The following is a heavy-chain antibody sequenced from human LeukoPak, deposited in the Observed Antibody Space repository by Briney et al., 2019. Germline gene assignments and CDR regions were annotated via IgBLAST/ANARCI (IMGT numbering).Heavy chain of an antibody. CDR3: ARAPPYGSGSYYNKPYYFDY. D-gene: IGHD3-10*01. V-gene: IGHV1-18*01. J-gene: IGHJ4*02. CDR1: GYTFTSYG. CDR2: ISAYNGNT. Sequence: ASVKVSCKASGYTFTSYGISWLRQAPGQGLEWMGWISAYNGNTNYAQKLPGRVTMTTDTSTGTANMELRSLRSDDTAVYYCARAPPYGSGSYYNKPYYFDYWGQGTLVTVSS.